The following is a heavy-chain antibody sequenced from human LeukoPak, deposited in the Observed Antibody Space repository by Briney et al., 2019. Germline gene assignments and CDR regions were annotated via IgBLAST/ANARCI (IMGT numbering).Heavy chain of an antibody. CDR3: ARDSGSGNNDY. CDR2: ISAGNGNT. CDR1: GYTFTSYD. D-gene: IGHD1-26*01. J-gene: IGHJ4*02. Sequence: ASVKVSCKASGYTFTSYDINWVRQATGQGLEWMGWISAGNGNTKYSQNFQGRVTFISNTSATTAFMELSSLRSEDAAVYYCARDSGSGNNDYWGQGTLVTVSS. V-gene: IGHV1-3*01.